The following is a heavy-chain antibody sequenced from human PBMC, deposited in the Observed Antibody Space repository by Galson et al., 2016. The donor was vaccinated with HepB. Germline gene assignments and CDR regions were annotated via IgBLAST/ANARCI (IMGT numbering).Heavy chain of an antibody. V-gene: IGHV3-23*01. D-gene: IGHD2-2*01. CDR1: GFTFSSYA. Sequence: SLRLSCAASGFTFSSYAMSWVRQAPGTGLEWVSSISGDGGPCYGDSMKGRFTISRDNSKDTLYLQMISLRAEDTAVYYCARDRGFYSSTWDWGQGTLVTVSS. J-gene: IGHJ4*02. CDR2: ISGDGGP. CDR3: ARDRGFYSSTWD.